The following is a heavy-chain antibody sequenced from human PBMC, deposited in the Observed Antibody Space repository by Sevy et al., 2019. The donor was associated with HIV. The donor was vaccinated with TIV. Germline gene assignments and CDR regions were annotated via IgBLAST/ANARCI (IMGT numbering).Heavy chain of an antibody. CDR1: GFAFCDYS. CDR3: AREGCTRPHDY. D-gene: IGHD2-8*01. Sequence: GGSLRLSCAASGFAFCDYSMSWIRQAPGKGLEWVATLSFGCGKINYADSVKGRFTISSDNSKNSFYLQMDNLRVEDTARYYGAREGCTRPHDYWGQGTRVTVSS. J-gene: IGHJ4*02. V-gene: IGHV3-23*01. CDR2: LSFGCGKI.